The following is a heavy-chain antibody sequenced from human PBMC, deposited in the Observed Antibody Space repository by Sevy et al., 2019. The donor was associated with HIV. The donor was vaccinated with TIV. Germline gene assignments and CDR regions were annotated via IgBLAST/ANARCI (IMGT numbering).Heavy chain of an antibody. D-gene: IGHD3-3*01. CDR3: ARRDYYGYSDS. CDR1: GGSISSSNYY. CDR2: IYYSGSA. Sequence: SETLSLTCTVSGGSISSSNYYWGWIRQPPGKGLEWIGTIYYSGSAYYNSSLKSRVTIFIDTSNNQFSLRLSSVTAADTAVYYCARRDYYGYSDSWGQRTLVTVSS. V-gene: IGHV4-39*01. J-gene: IGHJ4*02.